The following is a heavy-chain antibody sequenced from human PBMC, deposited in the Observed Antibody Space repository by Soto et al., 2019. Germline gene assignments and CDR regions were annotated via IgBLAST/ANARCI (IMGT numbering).Heavy chain of an antibody. D-gene: IGHD3-16*02. CDR2: IFPIFGTT. V-gene: IGHV1-69*01. CDR3: EAEMTFGKLSVV. CDR1: GDTDTNYV. J-gene: IGHJ6*02. Sequence: QVQLVQSGAEVKKPGSSVKVSCKASGDTDTNYVISWVRQAPGQGLEWMGGIFPIFGTTYSAQKLQDRLTITADESTSTVYIQLSSLRLDDTAVYYCEAEMTFGKLSVVWGQGTTVTVSS.